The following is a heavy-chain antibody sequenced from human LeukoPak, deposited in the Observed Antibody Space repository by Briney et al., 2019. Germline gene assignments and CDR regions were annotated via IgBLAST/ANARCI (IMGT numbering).Heavy chain of an antibody. CDR3: AGVEFRGWMVRGVTPFDY. Sequence: SVKVSCKASGGTFSSYAISWVRQAPGQGLEWMGGIIPILGIANYAQKFQGRVTITADKSTSTAYMELSSLRSEDTAVYYCAGVEFRGWMVRGVTPFDYWGQGTLVTVSS. CDR1: GGTFSSYA. CDR2: IIPILGIA. J-gene: IGHJ4*02. D-gene: IGHD3-10*01. V-gene: IGHV1-69*10.